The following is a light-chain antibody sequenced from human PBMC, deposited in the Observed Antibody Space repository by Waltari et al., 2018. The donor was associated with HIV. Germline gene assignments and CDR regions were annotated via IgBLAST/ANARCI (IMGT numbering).Light chain of an antibody. Sequence: QSALTQPASVSGSPGQSITISCTGTTSDIGEYNYVSWFHHHPAKAPKLIIFEVSNRPSWVSTRFSGSKSGNTASLTFSGLQAEDEADYYCSSYTTRYTWVFGGGTKLTVL. CDR2: EVS. V-gene: IGLV2-14*01. CDR1: TSDIGEYNY. J-gene: IGLJ3*02. CDR3: SSYTTRYTWV.